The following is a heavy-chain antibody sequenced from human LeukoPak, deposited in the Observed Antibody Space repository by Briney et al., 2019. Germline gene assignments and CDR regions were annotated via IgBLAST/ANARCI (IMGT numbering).Heavy chain of an antibody. D-gene: IGHD3-22*01. J-gene: IGHJ4*02. CDR1: GGSISSGGYY. CDR2: IYYSGST. CDR3: ARLGYDSSGYQNFDY. V-gene: IGHV4-31*03. Sequence: SETLSLTCTVSGGSISSGGYYWSWIRQHPGKGLEWIGYIYYSGSTYYNPSLKSRVTISVDTSKNQSSLKLSSVTAADTAVYYCARLGYDSSGYQNFDYWGQGTLVTVSS.